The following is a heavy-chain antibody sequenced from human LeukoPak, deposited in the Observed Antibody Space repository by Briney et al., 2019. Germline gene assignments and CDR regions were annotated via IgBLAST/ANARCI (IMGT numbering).Heavy chain of an antibody. Sequence: SETLSLTCAVYGGSFSGYYWSWIRQPPGKGLEWIGSIYHSGSTYYNPSLKSRVTISVDTSKNQFSLKLSSVTAADTAVYYCARDIPGSLETRWGQGTLVTVSS. CDR1: GGSFSGYY. D-gene: IGHD5-24*01. V-gene: IGHV4-34*01. CDR3: ARDIPGSLETR. J-gene: IGHJ4*02. CDR2: IYHSGST.